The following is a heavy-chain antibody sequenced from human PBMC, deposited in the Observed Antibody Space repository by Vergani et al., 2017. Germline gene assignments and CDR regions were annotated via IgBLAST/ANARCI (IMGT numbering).Heavy chain of an antibody. Sequence: EVQPVESGGGLVKPGGSLRLSCTTSGFTFSSAWMSWVRQAPGKGLEWVARIRPKTDGETTDYAAPVKGRFTISRDDSKDSLYLQMNSLKIEDTAVYYCARLGYCSSTTCRQAFDIWGQGTMVTVS. CDR1: GFTFSSAW. V-gene: IGHV3-15*01. D-gene: IGHD2-2*01. J-gene: IGHJ3*02. CDR2: IRPKTDGETT. CDR3: ARLGYCSSTTCRQAFDI.